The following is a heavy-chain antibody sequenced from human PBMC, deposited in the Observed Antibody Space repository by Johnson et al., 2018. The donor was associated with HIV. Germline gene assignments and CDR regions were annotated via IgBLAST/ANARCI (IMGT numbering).Heavy chain of an antibody. CDR2: ISWNSGSI. J-gene: IGHJ3*02. Sequence: VQLVESGGGLVQPGRSLRLSCAASGFTFDDYAMHWVRQAPGKGLEWVSGISWNSGSIGYADSVKGRFTISRDNAKNSLYLQMNSLRAEDTAWYYCAAGGVPATDAFDIWGQGTMVTVSS. D-gene: IGHD3-10*01. CDR3: AAGGVPATDAFDI. CDR1: GFTFDDYA. V-gene: IGHV3-9*01.